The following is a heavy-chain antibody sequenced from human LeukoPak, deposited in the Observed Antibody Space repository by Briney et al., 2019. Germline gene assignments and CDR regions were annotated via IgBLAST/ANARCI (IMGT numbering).Heavy chain of an antibody. Sequence: GASVKVSCKASGYTFTGYYMHWVRQATGQGLEWMGWMNPNSGNTGYAQKFQGRVTMTRNTSISTAYMELSSLRSEDTAVYYCARIYDISTQNRAYFDYWGQGTLVTVSS. J-gene: IGHJ4*02. CDR2: MNPNSGNT. D-gene: IGHD3-9*01. CDR1: GYTFTGYY. V-gene: IGHV1-8*02. CDR3: ARIYDISTQNRAYFDY.